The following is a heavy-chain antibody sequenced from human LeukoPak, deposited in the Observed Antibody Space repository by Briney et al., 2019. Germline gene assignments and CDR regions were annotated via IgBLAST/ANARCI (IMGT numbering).Heavy chain of an antibody. Sequence: SETLSLTCAVYGGSFSGYYWSWLRQPPGKGLEWIGSIYHSGSTYYNPSLKSRVTISVDTSKNQFSLKLSSVTAADTAVYYCATGGYSYGFVRTFDIWGQGTMVTVSS. CDR1: GGSFSGYY. V-gene: IGHV4-34*01. J-gene: IGHJ3*02. CDR2: IYHSGST. D-gene: IGHD5-18*01. CDR3: ATGGYSYGFVRTFDI.